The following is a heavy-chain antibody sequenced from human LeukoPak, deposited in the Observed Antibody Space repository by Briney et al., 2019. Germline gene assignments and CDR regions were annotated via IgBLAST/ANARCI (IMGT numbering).Heavy chain of an antibody. D-gene: IGHD2-15*01. CDR1: GGSFSGYY. Sequence: PSETLSLTCAVYGGSFSGYYWSWIRQPPGKGLEWIGEINHSGSTNYNPSLKSRVTISVDTSKNQFSLKLSSVTAADTAVYYCARAGLLHYGMDVWGQGTTVTVSS. J-gene: IGHJ6*02. CDR2: INHSGST. V-gene: IGHV4-34*01. CDR3: ARAGLLHYGMDV.